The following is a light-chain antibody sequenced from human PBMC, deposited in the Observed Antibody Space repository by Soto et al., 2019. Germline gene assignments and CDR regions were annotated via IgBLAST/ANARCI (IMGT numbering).Light chain of an antibody. CDR3: QQTYSPPYT. V-gene: IGKV1-39*01. CDR1: QRITTY. Sequence: IQMTQSPSSLSASVGDRVTITCRASQRITTYLNWYQQKPGEAPKLLISTSGTLQRGVPSRFSGSGSRTDFTLTITALRPEDIATYFCQQTYSPPYTFGQGTKLEIK. J-gene: IGKJ2*01. CDR2: TSG.